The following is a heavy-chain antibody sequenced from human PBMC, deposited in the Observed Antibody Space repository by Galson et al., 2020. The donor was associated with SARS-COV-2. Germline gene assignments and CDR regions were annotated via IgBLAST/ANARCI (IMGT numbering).Heavy chain of an antibody. CDR2: IRSNGGTS. V-gene: IGHV3-64D*06. J-gene: IGHJ5*02. Sequence: AGYLRLYSSASGFLCSDNAMHRVRQTPTTGLEYVSAIRSNGGTSFYADSVNGRFTMSRDNSKNMFYLQMTALRLEDTAFYYCLSYSSTRQNHWGQGTLVTVSS. CDR3: LSYSSTRQNH. D-gene: IGHD2-2*01. CDR1: GFLCSDNA.